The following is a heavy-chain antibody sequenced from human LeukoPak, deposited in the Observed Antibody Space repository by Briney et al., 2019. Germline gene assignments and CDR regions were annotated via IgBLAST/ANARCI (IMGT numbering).Heavy chain of an antibody. D-gene: IGHD3-16*02. V-gene: IGHV1-18*04. CDR1: GYTFTNYG. CDR3: ARDVVITFGGVIVRFFDY. Sequence: GASVRVSCKASGYTFTNYGISWVRQAPGQGLQWMGWISANNGDTNFAQKLQGRVTMTTDTSTSTAYMELRSLRSDDTAVYYCARDVVITFGGVIVRFFDYWGQGTLVTVSS. CDR2: ISANNGDT. J-gene: IGHJ4*02.